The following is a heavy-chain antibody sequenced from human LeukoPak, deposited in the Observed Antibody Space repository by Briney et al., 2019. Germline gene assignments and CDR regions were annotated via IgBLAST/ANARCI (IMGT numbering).Heavy chain of an antibody. Sequence: PWGSLRLSCAASGFTFDDYDMSWVRQAPGKGLEWVSGINWNGDSTGYADSVKGRFTISRDNAKNSLSLQMNSLRVEDTAVYYCARGQGIAVAGTPLKYWGQGTLVTVSS. D-gene: IGHD6-19*01. CDR3: ARGQGIAVAGTPLKY. V-gene: IGHV3-20*04. CDR2: INWNGDST. J-gene: IGHJ4*02. CDR1: GFTFDDYD.